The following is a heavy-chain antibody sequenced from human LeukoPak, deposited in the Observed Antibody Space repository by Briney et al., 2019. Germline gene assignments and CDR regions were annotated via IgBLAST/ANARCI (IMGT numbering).Heavy chain of an antibody. CDR3: ARVTHYYDSSGYPGSLYFDY. V-gene: IGHV4-59*12. Sequence: SETLSLTCTVSGGSISSYYWSWIRQPPGKGLEWIGYIYYSGSTNYNPSLKSRVTISVDTSKNQFTLKLSSVTAADTAVYYCARVTHYYDSSGYPGSLYFDYWGQGTLVTVSS. J-gene: IGHJ4*02. CDR2: IYYSGST. CDR1: GGSISSYY. D-gene: IGHD3-22*01.